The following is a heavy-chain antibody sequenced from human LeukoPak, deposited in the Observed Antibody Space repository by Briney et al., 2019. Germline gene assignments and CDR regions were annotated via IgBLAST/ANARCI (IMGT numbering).Heavy chain of an antibody. Sequence: SETLSLTCTVSGDSISSYYWSWIRQPPGKGLEWIGYIYYSGSTNYNPSLKSRVTISVDTSKNQFSLKLSSVTAADTAVYYCARDARDCSGGSCYDPRYYMDVWGKGTTVTVSS. CDR2: IYYSGST. J-gene: IGHJ6*03. CDR3: ARDARDCSGGSCYDPRYYMDV. D-gene: IGHD2-15*01. CDR1: GDSISSYY. V-gene: IGHV4-59*01.